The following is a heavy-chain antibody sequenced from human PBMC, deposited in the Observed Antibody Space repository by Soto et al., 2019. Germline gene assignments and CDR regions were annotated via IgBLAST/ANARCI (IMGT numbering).Heavy chain of an antibody. CDR1: GFSLSTSGLG. D-gene: IGHD2-8*02. Sequence: QITLKESGPTLVKPTQTLTLTCTFSGFSLSTSGLGVGWIRQPPGKALEWLALIYWDDDKRFSPSLKTRITITKDPSKNQVFLKITNIDAADTATYYCARMMYCSGYFGYWGQGTLVTVSS. CDR3: ARMMYCSGYFGY. CDR2: IYWDDDK. V-gene: IGHV2-5*02. J-gene: IGHJ4*02.